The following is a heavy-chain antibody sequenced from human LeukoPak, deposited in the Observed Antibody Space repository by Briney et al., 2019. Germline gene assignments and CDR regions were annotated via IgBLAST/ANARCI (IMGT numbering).Heavy chain of an antibody. J-gene: IGHJ6*02. CDR3: ATARYRSGGSWYSLPAADDYYYYGRDV. CDR2: FDVEDGET. Sequence: ASPKVSSKVSRDTLTALSIYSVPPAPGKRLEWMGGFDVEDGETIHAQKFQGRDTMTENTSTDTAYMELSSLRSEDTAVYYCATARYRSGGSWYSLPAADDYYYYGRDVWGQGTTVTVSS. CDR1: RDTLTALS. D-gene: IGHD2-15*01. V-gene: IGHV1-24*01.